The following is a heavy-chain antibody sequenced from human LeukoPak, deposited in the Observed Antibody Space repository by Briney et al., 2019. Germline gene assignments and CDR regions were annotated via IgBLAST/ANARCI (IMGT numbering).Heavy chain of an antibody. CDR1: GFTFSSYA. D-gene: IGHD2-15*01. CDR2: ISYDGSNK. Sequence: GGSLRLSCAASGFTFSSYAMHWVRQAPGKGLEWVAVISYDGSNKYYADSVKGRFTISRDNSKNTLYLQMNSLRAEDTAVYYCARVSSPRRAAALGYWGQGTLVTVSS. J-gene: IGHJ4*02. CDR3: ARVSSPRRAAALGY. V-gene: IGHV3-30-3*01.